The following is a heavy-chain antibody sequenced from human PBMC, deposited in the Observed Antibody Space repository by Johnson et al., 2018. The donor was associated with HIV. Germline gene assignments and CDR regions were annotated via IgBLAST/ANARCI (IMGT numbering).Heavy chain of an antibody. V-gene: IGHV3-48*04. D-gene: IGHD6-13*01. J-gene: IGHJ3*02. CDR3: ARDRRGHLSWSSDAFDI. CDR2: ISSSGSTI. CDR1: GFSFTSYT. Sequence: VQLVESGGGVVPPGRSLRLSCAASGFSFTSYTLHWVRQAPGKGLEWVSYISSSGSTIYYADSVKGRFTIPRDNAKNSLYLQMNSLRAEETAVYYCARDRRGHLSWSSDAFDIWGQGTMVTVSS.